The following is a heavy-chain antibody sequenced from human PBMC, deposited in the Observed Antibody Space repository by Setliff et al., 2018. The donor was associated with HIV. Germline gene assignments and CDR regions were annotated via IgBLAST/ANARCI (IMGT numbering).Heavy chain of an antibody. D-gene: IGHD3-3*01. CDR3: ARESASTIFGVVIPSWFDP. J-gene: IGHJ5*02. V-gene: IGHV4-39*07. CDR1: GDSISSSSYY. CDR2: IYYSGST. Sequence: PSETLSLTCTVSGDSISSSSYYWGWIRQPPGKGLEWIGSIYYSGSTYYNPSLKSRVTISVDTSQNQFSLKLTSVTAADTAVYYCARESASTIFGVVIPSWFDPWGQGILVTVSS.